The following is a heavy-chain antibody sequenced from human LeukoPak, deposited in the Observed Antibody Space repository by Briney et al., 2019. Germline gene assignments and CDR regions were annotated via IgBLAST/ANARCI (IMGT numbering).Heavy chain of an antibody. D-gene: IGHD3-3*01. J-gene: IGHJ4*02. CDR2: ISSSGSTI. CDR3: ARVASDFWSGQNVADY. CDR1: GFTFSDYY. V-gene: IGHV3-11*01. Sequence: GGSLRLSCAASGFTFSDYYMSWIRQAPGKGLEWVSYISSSGSTIYYADSVKGGFTISRDNAKNSLYLQMNSLRAEDTAVYYCARVASDFWSGQNVADYWRQGTLVTVSS.